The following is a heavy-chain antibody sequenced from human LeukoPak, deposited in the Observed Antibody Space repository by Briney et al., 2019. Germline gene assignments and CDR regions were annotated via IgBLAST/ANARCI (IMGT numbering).Heavy chain of an antibody. CDR1: GYTFTSYG. D-gene: IGHD5-24*01. CDR2: ISTYNGNT. Sequence: ASVKVSCKASGYTFTSYGISWVRQAPGQGLEWMGWISTYNGNTNYAQKLQGRVTMTTDTSTSTAYMELRSLRSDDTAVYHCARGKIEMGAFDIWGQGTMVTVSS. J-gene: IGHJ3*02. CDR3: ARGKIEMGAFDI. V-gene: IGHV1-18*01.